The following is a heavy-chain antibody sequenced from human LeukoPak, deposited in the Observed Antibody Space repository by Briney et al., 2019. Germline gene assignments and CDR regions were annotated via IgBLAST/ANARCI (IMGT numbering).Heavy chain of an antibody. J-gene: IGHJ6*03. Sequence: GGSLRLSCAASGFTFSNAWMSWVRQAPGKGLEWVGRIKSKTDGGTTDYAAPVKGRFTISRDDSKKTLYLQIASLNTEDTAVYYCTTDLCSSTSCYRRYYYYMDVWGKGTTVTVSS. CDR3: TTDLCSSTSCYRRYYYYMDV. D-gene: IGHD2-2*02. V-gene: IGHV3-15*01. CDR1: GFTFSNAW. CDR2: IKSKTDGGTT.